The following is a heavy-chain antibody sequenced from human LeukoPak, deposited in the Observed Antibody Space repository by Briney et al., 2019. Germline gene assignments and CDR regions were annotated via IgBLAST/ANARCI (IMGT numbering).Heavy chain of an antibody. Sequence: PGGSLRLSCAASGFTFSSYAMSWVRQAPGKGLEWVSAISGSGGSTYYADSVKGRFTIPGDNSKNTLYLQMNSLRAEDTAVYYCAKDPNSSGWPKYYFDYWGQGTLVTVSS. J-gene: IGHJ4*02. D-gene: IGHD6-19*01. V-gene: IGHV3-23*01. CDR1: GFTFSSYA. CDR3: AKDPNSSGWPKYYFDY. CDR2: ISGSGGST.